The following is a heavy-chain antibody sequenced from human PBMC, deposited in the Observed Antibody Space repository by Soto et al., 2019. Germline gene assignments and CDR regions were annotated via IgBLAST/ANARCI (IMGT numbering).Heavy chain of an antibody. CDR2: IWYDGSNK. J-gene: IGHJ6*02. V-gene: IGHV3-33*01. Sequence: GGSLRLSCAASGFTFSSYGMHWVRQAPGKGLEWVAVIWYDGSNKYYADSVKGRFTISRDNSKNTLYLQMNSLRAEDTAVYYCARDLRGSGSDYYYYYGMDVWGQGTTVTVSS. D-gene: IGHD3-10*01. CDR3: ARDLRGSGSDYYYYYGMDV. CDR1: GFTFSSYG.